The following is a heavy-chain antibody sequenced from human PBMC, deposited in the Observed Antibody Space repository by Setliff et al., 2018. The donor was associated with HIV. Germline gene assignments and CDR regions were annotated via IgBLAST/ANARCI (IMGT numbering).Heavy chain of an antibody. CDR2: IFATGDT. V-gene: IGHV4-4*09. CDR1: GASINSYY. CDR3: ARHVDGGLWNAYYYYGLDV. Sequence: SETLSLTCTVSGASINSYYWNWIRQPPGKGLEWIGFIFATGDTKYNPSLQSRVTMSIDTSKNQFSLRLTSVTAADTAVYYCARHVDGGLWNAYYYYGLDVWGQGTAVTVSS. D-gene: IGHD3-3*01. J-gene: IGHJ6*02.